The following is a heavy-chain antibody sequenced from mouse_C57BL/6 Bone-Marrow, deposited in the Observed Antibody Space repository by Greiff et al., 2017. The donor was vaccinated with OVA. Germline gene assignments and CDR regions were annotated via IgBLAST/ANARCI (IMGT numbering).Heavy chain of an antibody. J-gene: IGHJ1*03. CDR1: GFSLTSYG. CDR2: IWGVGST. CDR3: ARSYYGSNYWYFDV. V-gene: IGHV2-6*01. D-gene: IGHD1-1*01. Sequence: VQLQQSGPGLVAPSQSLSITCTVSGFSLTSYGVDWVRQSPGKGLEWLGVIWGVGSTNYNSALKSRLSISKDNSKSQVFLKMNSLQTDDTAMYYCARSYYGSNYWYFDVWGTGTTVTVSS.